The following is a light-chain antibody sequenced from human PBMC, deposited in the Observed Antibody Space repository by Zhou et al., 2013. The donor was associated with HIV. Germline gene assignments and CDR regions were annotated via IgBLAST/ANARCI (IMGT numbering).Light chain of an antibody. CDR2: AAS. Sequence: IRMTQSPTSFSASTGDRVTISCRASQNIFTYLHWYHQKSGQAPQLLIYAASDLQNGVPSRFRGSGSGTDFSLTISSLQPEDVGTYFCQQSYSFLRTFGQGTTVEI. CDR3: QQSYSFLRT. CDR1: QNIFTY. V-gene: IGKV1-39*01. J-gene: IGKJ1*01.